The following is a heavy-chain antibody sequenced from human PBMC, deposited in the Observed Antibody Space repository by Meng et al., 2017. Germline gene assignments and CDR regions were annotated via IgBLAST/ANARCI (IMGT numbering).Heavy chain of an antibody. J-gene: IGHJ5*02. CDR2: ISAYNGNT. Sequence: ASVKVSCKASGYTFTSYGISWVRQAPGQGLEWMGWISAYNGNTNYAQKLQGRVTITRNTSISTAYMELSSLRSEDTAVYYCARSELVGATTWFDPWGQGTLVTVSS. CDR3: ARSELVGATTWFDP. V-gene: IGHV1-18*01. D-gene: IGHD1-26*01. CDR1: GYTFTSYG.